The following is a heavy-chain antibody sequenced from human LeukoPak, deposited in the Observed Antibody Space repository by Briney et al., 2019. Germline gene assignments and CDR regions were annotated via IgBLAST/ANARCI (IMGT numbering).Heavy chain of an antibody. D-gene: IGHD3/OR15-3a*01. V-gene: IGHV3-7*03. Sequence: GSLRLSCVASGFSFGKYWMSWVRQAPGKGLEWVANIKLDGSEKNYVDSVKGRFTISRDNTKNSLYLQVNSLRAEDTAVFYCARDQYDTWSRRGNFDSWGQGTLVIVSS. J-gene: IGHJ4*02. CDR2: IKLDGSEK. CDR3: ARDQYDTWSRRGNFDS. CDR1: GFSFGKYW.